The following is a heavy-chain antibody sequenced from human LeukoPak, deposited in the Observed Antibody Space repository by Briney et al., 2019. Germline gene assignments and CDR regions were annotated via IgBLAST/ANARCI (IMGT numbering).Heavy chain of an antibody. CDR2: IYTSGST. CDR1: GGSISSYY. CDR3: ARGEYYYGSGSHLSFDP. Sequence: TASETLSLTCTVSGGSISSYYWSWIRQPAGKGLEWIGRIYTSGSTNYNPSLKSRVTMSVDTSKNQFSLKLSSVTAADTAVYYCARGEYYYGSGSHLSFDPWGQGTLVTVSS. J-gene: IGHJ5*02. D-gene: IGHD3-10*01. V-gene: IGHV4-4*07.